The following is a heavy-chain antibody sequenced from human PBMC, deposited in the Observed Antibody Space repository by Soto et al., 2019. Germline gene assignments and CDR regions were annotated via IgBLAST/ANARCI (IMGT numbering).Heavy chain of an antibody. Sequence: QVQLQQWGAGLLKPSETLSLTCAVYGGSFSGDYWNWIRQPPGKGLEWIAEINHSESTNYNTSLKCRVTISVDTSKIQLYLKLSSVTAAEWVVYYCAGCWGRIFVSWGQGTLVTVSS. D-gene: IGHD7-27*01. J-gene: IGHJ4*02. CDR1: GGSFSGDY. V-gene: IGHV4-34*01. CDR2: INHSEST. CDR3: AGCWGRIFVS.